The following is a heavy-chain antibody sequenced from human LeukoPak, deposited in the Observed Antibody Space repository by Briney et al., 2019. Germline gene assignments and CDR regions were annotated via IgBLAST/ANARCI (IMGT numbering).Heavy chain of an antibody. CDR2: IEKDGGDK. D-gene: IGHD3-3*01. J-gene: IGHJ6*03. Sequence: GGSLRLSCATSGFIFNSYWMSWVRQAPGKGLEWVANIEKDGGDKYYGDSVRGRFTISRDNAKNSVSLQMNDLRADDTAVYYCGTKAMDVWGKGTTVTVSS. CDR3: GTKAMDV. CDR1: GFIFNSYW. V-gene: IGHV3-7*01.